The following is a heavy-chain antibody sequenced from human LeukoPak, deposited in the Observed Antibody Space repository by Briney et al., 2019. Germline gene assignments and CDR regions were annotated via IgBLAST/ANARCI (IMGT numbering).Heavy chain of an antibody. Sequence: QPGGSLRLSCAASGFTFSSYSMNWVRQAPGKGLEWASYISSSSSTIYYADSVKGRFTISRDNAKNSLYLQMNSLRAEDTAVYYCARGIVTKDYYFDYWGQGTLVTVSS. CDR1: GFTFSSYS. J-gene: IGHJ4*02. CDR3: ARGIVTKDYYFDY. CDR2: ISSSSSTI. V-gene: IGHV3-48*01. D-gene: IGHD3-22*01.